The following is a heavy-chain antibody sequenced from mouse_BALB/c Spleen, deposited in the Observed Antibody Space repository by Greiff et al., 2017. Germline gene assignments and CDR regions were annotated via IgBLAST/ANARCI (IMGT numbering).Heavy chain of an antibody. D-gene: IGHD2-14*01. CDR1: GFTFSSFG. Sequence: EVKVVESGGGLVQPGGSRKLSCAASGFTFSSFGMHWVRQAPEKGLEWVAYISSGSSTIYYADTVKGRFTISRDNPKNTLFLQMTSLRSEDTAMYYCAREDRYDIAGFAYWGQGTLVTVSA. CDR2: ISSGSSTI. CDR3: AREDRYDIAGFAY. V-gene: IGHV5-17*02. J-gene: IGHJ3*01.